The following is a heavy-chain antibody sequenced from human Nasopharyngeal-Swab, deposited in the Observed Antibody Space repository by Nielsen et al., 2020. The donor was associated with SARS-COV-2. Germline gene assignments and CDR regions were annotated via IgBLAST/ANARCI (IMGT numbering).Heavy chain of an antibody. D-gene: IGHD6-13*01. Sequence: VRQAPGKGLQHVSAITHRGISTYYADPVKGRFTISRDNAKNSLFLQVNSLRAEDTAVYYCAREGGRFSSTWYYYSYGMDVWGQGTTVTVSS. J-gene: IGHJ6*02. CDR3: AREGGRFSSTWYYYSYGMDV. V-gene: IGHV3-64*04. CDR2: ITHRGIST.